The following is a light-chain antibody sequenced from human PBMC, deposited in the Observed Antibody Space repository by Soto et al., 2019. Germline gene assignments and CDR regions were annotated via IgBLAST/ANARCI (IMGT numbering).Light chain of an antibody. CDR3: QQIYSAPLT. V-gene: IGKV1-39*01. CDR2: AAS. J-gene: IGKJ4*01. Sequence: IQMTQSPSSPSASVGDRVTITCRASQSITTHLNWYRQKPGKAPKPLIYAASSLQSGVPSRFSGSGSETEFTLSISSLQPEDFATYFCQQIYSAPLTFGGGTKVDIK. CDR1: QSITTH.